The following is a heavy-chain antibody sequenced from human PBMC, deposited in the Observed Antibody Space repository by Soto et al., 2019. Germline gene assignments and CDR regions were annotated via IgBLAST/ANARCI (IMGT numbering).Heavy chain of an antibody. J-gene: IGHJ4*02. D-gene: IGHD6-6*01. CDR1: GYSIRSGYY. V-gene: IGHV4-38-2*01. CDR3: ARGIRSGIAARQVYFDY. Sequence: PSETLSLTCAVSGYSIRSGYYWGWIRQPPGKGLEWIGSIYHSGSTYYNPSLKSRVTISVDTSKNQFSLKLSSVTAADTAVYYCARGIRSGIAARQVYFDYWGQGTLVTVS. CDR2: IYHSGST.